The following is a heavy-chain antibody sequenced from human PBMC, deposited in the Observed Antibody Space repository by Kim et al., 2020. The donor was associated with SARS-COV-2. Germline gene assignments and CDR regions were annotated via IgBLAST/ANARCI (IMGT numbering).Heavy chain of an antibody. D-gene: IGHD2-15*01. V-gene: IGHV3-30*04. CDR2: ISYDGSNK. CDR3: ARLGWSGGRPGRGY. J-gene: IGHJ4*02. Sequence: GGSLRLSCAASGFTFSSYAMHWVRQAPGKGLEWVAVISYDGSNKYYADSVKGRFTISRDNSKNTLYLQMNSLRAEDTAVYYCARLGWSGGRPGRGYWGQGTLVTVSS. CDR1: GFTFSSYA.